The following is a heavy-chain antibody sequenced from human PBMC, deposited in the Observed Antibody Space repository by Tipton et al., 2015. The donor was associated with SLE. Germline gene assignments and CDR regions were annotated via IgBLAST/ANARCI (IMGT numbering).Heavy chain of an antibody. Sequence: SLRLSCAASGFTFSSYSMNWVRQAPGKGLGWVSYISSSSSTIYYADPVKGRFTIFRDNAKNSLYLQMNSLRAEDTAVYYCARDQVRMVRGKRAFDIWGQGTMVTVSS. CDR1: GFTFSSYS. CDR3: ARDQVRMVRGKRAFDI. V-gene: IGHV3-48*01. J-gene: IGHJ3*02. CDR2: ISSSSSTI. D-gene: IGHD3-10*01.